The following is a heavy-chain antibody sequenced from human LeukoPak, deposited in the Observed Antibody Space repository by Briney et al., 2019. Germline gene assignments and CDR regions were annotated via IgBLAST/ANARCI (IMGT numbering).Heavy chain of an antibody. CDR2: ISSSSSYI. J-gene: IGHJ5*02. V-gene: IGHV3-21*01. CDR3: ARALYYYDSKGFDP. CDR1: RLTSSNYS. D-gene: IGHD3-22*01. Sequence: PGGSLRLSCPASRLTSSNYSMKWDSQAPGKGLEWVSSISSSSSYIYYADSVKGRFTISRDNAKNSLYLQMNSLRAEDTAVYYCARALYYYDSKGFDPWGQGTLVTVSS.